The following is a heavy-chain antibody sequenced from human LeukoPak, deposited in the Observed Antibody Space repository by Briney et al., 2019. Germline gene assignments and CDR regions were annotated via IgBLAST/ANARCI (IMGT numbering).Heavy chain of an antibody. CDR2: ISGSGGST. J-gene: IGHJ4*02. Sequence: GGSLRLSCAASGFTFSSYAMSWVRQAPGKGLEWVSAISGSGGSTYYADSVKGRFTISRDNSKNTLYLQMNRLRAEDTAVYYCAKTEIRFLEWLSFDYWGQGTLVTVSS. V-gene: IGHV3-23*01. CDR1: GFTFSSYA. D-gene: IGHD3-3*01. CDR3: AKTEIRFLEWLSFDY.